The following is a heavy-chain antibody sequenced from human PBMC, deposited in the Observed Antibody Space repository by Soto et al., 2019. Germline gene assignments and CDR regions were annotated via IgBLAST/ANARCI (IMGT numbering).Heavy chain of an antibody. Sequence: SETLSLTCTVSRGSINSGDYYWSWIRQPPGNGLEWIGYIYYSWCTYYHPTLKSRVTISVDTSKYQFSLKLSSVTAAETAVDYCARGHYYDSSSGLGYWGQGTLVTGSS. CDR3: ARGHYYDSSSGLGY. V-gene: IGHV4-30-4*01. CDR1: RGSINSGDYY. CDR2: IYYSWCT. J-gene: IGHJ4*02. D-gene: IGHD3-22*01.